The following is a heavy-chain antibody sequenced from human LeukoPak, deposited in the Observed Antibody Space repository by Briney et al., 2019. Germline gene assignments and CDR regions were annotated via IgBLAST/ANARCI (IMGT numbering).Heavy chain of an antibody. D-gene: IGHD3-22*01. J-gene: IGHJ4*02. CDR3: ARAGRYYYDIYVYYDY. Sequence: GASVKVSCKASGYTFTNYYMHWVRQAPGQGLEWMGIINPSGGSTSYAQKFQGRVTMTRDTSTSTAYMELRSLRSDDTAVFYCARAGRYYYDIYVYYDYWGQGTLVSVSS. V-gene: IGHV1-46*01. CDR1: GYTFTNYY. CDR2: INPSGGST.